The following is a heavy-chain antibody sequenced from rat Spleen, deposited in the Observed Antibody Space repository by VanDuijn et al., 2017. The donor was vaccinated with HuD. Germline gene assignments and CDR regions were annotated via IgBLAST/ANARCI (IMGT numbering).Heavy chain of an antibody. D-gene: IGHD1-12*02. J-gene: IGHJ4*01. CDR2: INYDGGGT. CDR3: SIDRRYYDDSYVMDA. CDR1: GFTFSDYD. V-gene: IGHV5-20*01. Sequence: EVQLVESGGGLVQPGRSMKLSCAASGFTFSDYDMSWVRQAPRKSLEWVATINYDGGGTYYRDSVKGRFTISRDNAKSSLYLQMDSLRSEDTATYYCSIDRRYYDDSYVMDAWGQGASVTVSS.